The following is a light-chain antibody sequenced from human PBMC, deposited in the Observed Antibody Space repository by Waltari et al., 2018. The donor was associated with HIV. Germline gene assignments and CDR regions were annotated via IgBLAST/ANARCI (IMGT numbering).Light chain of an antibody. CDR1: STNIGHNA. Sequence: QSLLTQPPSVSGAPRQSVTISCSGTSTNIGHNAVNWYQQLPGQPPRLLIYYDTLVPSRVSDRFSGSRSDTSASLAISGLQSEDEADYYCATWDDTLNALVFGGGTRLTVL. V-gene: IGLV1-36*01. CDR3: ATWDDTLNALV. J-gene: IGLJ2*01. CDR2: YDT.